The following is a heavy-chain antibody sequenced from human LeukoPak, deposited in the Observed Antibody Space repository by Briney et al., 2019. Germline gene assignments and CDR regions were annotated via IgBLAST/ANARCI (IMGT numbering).Heavy chain of an antibody. CDR3: ARLAVLLWFGESPNWFDP. CDR2: IYYSGNT. CDR1: GGSISSSSYY. Sequence: SETLSLTCTVSGGSISSSSYYWGWIRQPPGKGLEWIGSIYYSGNTYYNPSLKSRVTISVDTSKNQFSLKLSSVTAADTAVYYCARLAVLLWFGESPNWFDPWGQGTLVTVSS. V-gene: IGHV4-39*01. D-gene: IGHD3-10*01. J-gene: IGHJ5*02.